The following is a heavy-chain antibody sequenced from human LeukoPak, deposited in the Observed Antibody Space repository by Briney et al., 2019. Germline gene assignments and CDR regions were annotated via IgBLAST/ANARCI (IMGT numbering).Heavy chain of an antibody. CDR1: GFTFSSYS. V-gene: IGHV3-21*01. CDR2: ISSSSSYI. Sequence: GGSLRLSCAASGFTFSSYSMNCVRQAPGKGLEWVSSISSSSSYIYYADSVKGRFTISRDNAKNSLYLQMNSLRAEDTAVYYCARATWHYYDSRQHDAFDIWGQGTMVTVSS. CDR3: ARATWHYYDSRQHDAFDI. J-gene: IGHJ3*02. D-gene: IGHD3-22*01.